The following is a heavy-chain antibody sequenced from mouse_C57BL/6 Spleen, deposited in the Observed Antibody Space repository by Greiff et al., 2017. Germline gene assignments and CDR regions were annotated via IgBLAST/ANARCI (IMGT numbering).Heavy chain of an antibody. CDR1: GFSLTSYG. J-gene: IGHJ4*01. CDR2: IWSDGST. Sequence: VKLQESGPGLVAPSQSLSITCTVSGFSLTSYGVHWVRQPPGKGLEWLVVIWSDGSTTYNSALKSRLSISKDNSKSQVFLKMNSLQTDDTAMYYCARHENYYGSSYAMDYWGQGTSVTVSS. D-gene: IGHD1-1*01. V-gene: IGHV2-6-1*01. CDR3: ARHENYYGSSYAMDY.